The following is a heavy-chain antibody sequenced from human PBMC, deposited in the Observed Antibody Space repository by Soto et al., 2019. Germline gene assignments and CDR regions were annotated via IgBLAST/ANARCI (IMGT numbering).Heavy chain of an antibody. V-gene: IGHV1-18*01. CDR3: SRDLEVVVVPAARAHNWFDP. CDR2: ISAYNGNT. CDR1: GYTFTSDG. J-gene: IGHJ5*02. D-gene: IGHD2-2*01. Sequence: ASVKVSCKASGYTFTSDGISWVRQAPGQGLEWMGWISAYNGNTNYAQKPQGRATMTTDTSTSTAYMRLRGLRSDDTAVYYCSRDLEVVVVPAARAHNWFDPWGQGTLVTVS.